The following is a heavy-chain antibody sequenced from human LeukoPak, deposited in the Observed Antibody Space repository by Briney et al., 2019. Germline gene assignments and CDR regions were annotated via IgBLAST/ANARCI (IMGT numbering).Heavy chain of an antibody. D-gene: IGHD2-2*01. CDR3: ARVRCSSTSCYADY. CDR2: IYHSGST. V-gene: IGHV4-4*02. CDR1: GGSISSSNW. Sequence: SETLSLTCAVSGGSISSSNWWSWVRQPPGKGLEWIGEIYHSGSTNYNPSLKSRVTISVDKSKNQFSLKLSSVTAADTAVYYCARVRCSSTSCYADYWGQGTLVTVPS. J-gene: IGHJ4*02.